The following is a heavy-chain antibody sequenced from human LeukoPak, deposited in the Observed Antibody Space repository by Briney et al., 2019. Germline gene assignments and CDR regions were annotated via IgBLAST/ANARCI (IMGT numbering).Heavy chain of an antibody. CDR3: ARATLNYYDSSGYSLAPKYYYYMDV. CDR1: GGSFTGYY. Sequence: SETLSLTCAVYGGSFTGYYWSWIRQPPGQGLEWIGEINHSGSTNYNPSLKSRVTISVDTSKNQFSLKLSSVTAADTAVYYCARATLNYYDSSGYSLAPKYYYYMDVWGKGTTVTVSS. CDR2: INHSGST. J-gene: IGHJ6*03. V-gene: IGHV4-34*01. D-gene: IGHD3-22*01.